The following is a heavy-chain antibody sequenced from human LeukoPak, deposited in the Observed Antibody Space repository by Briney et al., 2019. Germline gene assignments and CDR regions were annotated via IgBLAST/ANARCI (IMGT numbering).Heavy chain of an antibody. J-gene: IGHJ4*02. CDR1: GFTFEDFA. Sequence: PGGSLRLSCAASGFTFEDFAMHWVRQAPGKGLEWVSSVSGSGGSTDYAGSVKGRFTISRDNSKNTLYLQMNSLRAEDTAVYYCASRAIAVANARGQGTLVTVSS. CDR2: VSGSGGST. CDR3: ASRAIAVANA. D-gene: IGHD6-19*01. V-gene: IGHV3-23*01.